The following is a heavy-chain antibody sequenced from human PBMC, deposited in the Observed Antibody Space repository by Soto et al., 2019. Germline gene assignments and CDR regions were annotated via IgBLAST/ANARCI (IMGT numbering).Heavy chain of an antibody. CDR3: ASLDTAMLKTAGY. D-gene: IGHD5-18*01. CDR1: GLTFSSW. J-gene: IGHJ4*02. V-gene: IGHV3-7*01. Sequence: EVQLVESGGGLVQPGGSLRLSCVASGLTFSSWMSWVRQAPGKGLEWVAMTTQDGSGKHYVDSVKGRFTISRDSANNSMYLQMNSLTVEDTAMYYGASLDTAMLKTAGYWGQGTQVTVSS. CDR2: TTQDGSGK.